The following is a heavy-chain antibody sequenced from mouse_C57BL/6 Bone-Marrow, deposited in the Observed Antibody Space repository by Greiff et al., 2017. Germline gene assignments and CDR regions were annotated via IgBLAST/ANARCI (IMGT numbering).Heavy chain of an antibody. CDR3: ARSRYPFRDYYAMDY. CDR2: INPYNGDT. CDR1: GYSFTGYF. D-gene: IGHD1-1*01. J-gene: IGHJ4*01. Sequence: VQLQQSGPELVKPGDSVKISCKASGYSFTGYFMNWVMQSHGKSLEWIGRINPYNGDTFYNQKFKGKATLTVDKSSSTAHMELRSLTSEDSAVYYCARSRYPFRDYYAMDYWGQGTSGTVSS. V-gene: IGHV1-20*01.